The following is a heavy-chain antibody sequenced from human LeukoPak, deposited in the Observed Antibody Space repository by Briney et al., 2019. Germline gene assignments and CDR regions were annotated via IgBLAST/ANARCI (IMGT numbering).Heavy chain of an antibody. CDR1: GGSFSGYY. D-gene: IGHD3-22*01. CDR2: INHSGST. CDR3: ARLTYYYDSSGFGQTTTYYFDY. V-gene: IGHV4-34*01. Sequence: PSETLSLTCAVYGGSFSGYYWSWIRQPPGKGLEWIGEINHSGSTNYNPSLKSRVTISVDTSKNQLSLKLSSVTAADTAVYYCARLTYYYDSSGFGQTTTYYFDYWGQGTLVTVSS. J-gene: IGHJ4*02.